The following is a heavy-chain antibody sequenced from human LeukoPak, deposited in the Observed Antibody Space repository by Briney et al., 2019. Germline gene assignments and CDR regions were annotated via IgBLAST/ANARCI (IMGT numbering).Heavy chain of an antibody. CDR3: ARNARRRCCSSTSCQNFDI. CDR2: INHSGST. J-gene: IGHJ3*02. CDR1: GGSFSGYY. D-gene: IGHD2-2*01. Sequence: SETLSLTCAVYGGSFSGYYWSWIRQPPGKGLEWIGEINHSGSTNYNPSLKSRVTISVDTSKNQFSLKLSSVTAADTAVYYCARNARRRCCSSTSCQNFDIWGQGTMVTVSS. V-gene: IGHV4-34*01.